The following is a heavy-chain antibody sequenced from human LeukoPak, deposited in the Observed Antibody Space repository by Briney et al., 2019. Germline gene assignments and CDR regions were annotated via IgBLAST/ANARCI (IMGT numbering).Heavy chain of an antibody. Sequence: GGSLRLSCAASGFTFSGYAMSWVRQAPGKGLEWVSAISGSGGSTYYADSVKGRSTISRDNSKNTLYLQMNSLRAEDTAVYYCAKEKIRGSYSDYWGQGTLVTVSS. CDR2: ISGSGGST. J-gene: IGHJ4*02. CDR1: GFTFSGYA. CDR3: AKEKIRGSYSDY. D-gene: IGHD1-26*01. V-gene: IGHV3-23*01.